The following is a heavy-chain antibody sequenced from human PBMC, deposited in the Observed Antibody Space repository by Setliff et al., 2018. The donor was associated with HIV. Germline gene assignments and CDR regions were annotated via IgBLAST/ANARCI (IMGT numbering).Heavy chain of an antibody. CDR1: GYTFTNNV. Sequence: ASVKVSCKASGYTFTNNVIHWVRQAPGQRLEWMGWIRAGSGDTQYSQKFQGRVTVTRDTSASTVYMELSSLRSEDTAMYYGARDHPGIAYWGQGTMVTVSS. CDR2: IRAGSGDT. V-gene: IGHV1-3*01. CDR3: ARDHPGIAY. J-gene: IGHJ4*02.